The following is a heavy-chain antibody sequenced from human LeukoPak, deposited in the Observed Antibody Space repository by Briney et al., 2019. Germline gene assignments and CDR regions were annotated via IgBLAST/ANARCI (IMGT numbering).Heavy chain of an antibody. V-gene: IGHV4-39*01. Sequence: SETLSLTCTVSGGSISSSSYYWGWIRQPPGKGLEWIGSIYYSGSTYYNPSLKSRVTISVDTSKNQFPLKLSSVTAADTAVYYCARRRYSSSWYLAHYYYYYMDVWGKGTTVTVSS. CDR1: GGSISSSSYY. J-gene: IGHJ6*03. CDR2: IYYSGST. D-gene: IGHD6-13*01. CDR3: ARRRYSSSWYLAHYYYYYMDV.